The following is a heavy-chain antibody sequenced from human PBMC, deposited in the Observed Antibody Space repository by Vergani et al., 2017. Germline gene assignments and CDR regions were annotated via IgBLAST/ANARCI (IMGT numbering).Heavy chain of an antibody. CDR2: ISAYNGNK. J-gene: IGHJ6*02. Sequence: QVQLVQSGAEVKKPGASVKVSCKASGYTFTSYGISWVRQAPGQGLEWMGWISAYNGNKNYAQKLQGRVTMTTDTSTSTAYMELRSLRSDDTAVYYCARDVPLPPPMVRGVSEYYYGMDVWGQGTTVTVSS. V-gene: IGHV1-18*01. D-gene: IGHD3-10*01. CDR3: ARDVPLPPPMVRGVSEYYYGMDV. CDR1: GYTFTSYG.